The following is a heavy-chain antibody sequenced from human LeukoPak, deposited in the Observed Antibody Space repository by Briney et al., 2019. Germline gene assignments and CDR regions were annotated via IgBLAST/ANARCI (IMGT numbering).Heavy chain of an antibody. Sequence: ASVKVSCKASGYTFTIYYIHWVRQAPGQGLEWMGIINPGGGSTTYAQKFQGRVTMTRDTSTSTVYMELSSLRSEDTAVYYCARGGYCSSTSCYPPPDYYGMDVWGQGTTVTVSS. D-gene: IGHD2-2*01. CDR2: INPGGGST. J-gene: IGHJ6*02. CDR1: GYTFTIYY. V-gene: IGHV1-46*01. CDR3: ARGGYCSSTSCYPPPDYYGMDV.